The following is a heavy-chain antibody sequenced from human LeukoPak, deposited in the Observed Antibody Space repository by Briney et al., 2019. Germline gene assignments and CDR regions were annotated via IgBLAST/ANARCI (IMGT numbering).Heavy chain of an antibody. D-gene: IGHD3-3*01. Sequence: SETLSLTCTVSGGSISSSSYYWGWIRQPPGKGLEWIGSIYYSGSTYYNPSLKSRVTISVDTSKNQFSLKLSSVTAADTAVYYCARVTIFGVVPLSGDYMDVWGKGTTVTVSS. CDR1: GGSISSSSYY. CDR2: IYYSGST. V-gene: IGHV4-39*07. CDR3: ARVTIFGVVPLSGDYMDV. J-gene: IGHJ6*03.